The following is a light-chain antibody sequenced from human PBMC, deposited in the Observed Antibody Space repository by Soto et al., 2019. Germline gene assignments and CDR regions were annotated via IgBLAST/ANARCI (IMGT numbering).Light chain of an antibody. CDR1: HYISTY. V-gene: IGKV1-39*01. CDR2: AAS. CDR3: QQSYSTTWT. Sequence: DIQMTQSPSSLSASVGGRVAISCRASHYISTYLNWYQQRPGKAPKLLIYAASSLQSGVPSRFSGSGSETDFTLTISSLQPEDFATYSCQQSYSTTWTFGQGTKVDIK. J-gene: IGKJ1*01.